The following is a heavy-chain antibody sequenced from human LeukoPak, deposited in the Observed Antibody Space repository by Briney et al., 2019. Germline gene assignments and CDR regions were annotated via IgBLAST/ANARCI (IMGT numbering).Heavy chain of an antibody. V-gene: IGHV4-4*02. D-gene: IGHD5-18*01. J-gene: IGHJ4*02. CDR3: ARLTRTAMASG. Sequence: KPSETLSLTCAVSGGSISSSNWWSWVRQPPGKGLEWIGEVYHSGSTNYNPSLKSRVTISVDTSKNQFSLKLSSVTAADTAVYYCARLTRTAMASGWGQGTLVTVSS. CDR1: GGSISSSNW. CDR2: VYHSGST.